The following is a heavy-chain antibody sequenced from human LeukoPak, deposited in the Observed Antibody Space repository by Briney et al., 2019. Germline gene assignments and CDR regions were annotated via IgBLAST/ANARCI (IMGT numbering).Heavy chain of an antibody. CDR1: GYSFPNFW. J-gene: IGHJ4*02. V-gene: IGHV5-51*01. CDR2: IYPGDSDI. CDR3: ARRYGTYTDY. D-gene: IGHD1-1*01. Sequence: GESLKISCKSSGYSFPNFWIGWVRQMPGKGLEWMGIIYPGDSDIKYSPSFQGQVTISADKSINTAYLQWSSLKASDTAMYYCARRYGTYTDYWGQGTLVTVSS.